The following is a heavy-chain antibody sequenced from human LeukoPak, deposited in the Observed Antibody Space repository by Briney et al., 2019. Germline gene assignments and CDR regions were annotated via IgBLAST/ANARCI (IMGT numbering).Heavy chain of an antibody. Sequence: ASVKVSCKVSGYTLTDLSMHWVRQAPGKGLEWLGGFDPEEGETIYAQKFQGRVTLAEDTSTDTAYMELSSLRSEDTAAYYCATDIPRRVRGVVYSSFGMDVWGQGTTVTVSS. CDR2: FDPEEGET. V-gene: IGHV1-24*01. J-gene: IGHJ6*02. CDR1: GYTLTDLS. D-gene: IGHD3-10*01. CDR3: ATDIPRRVRGVVYSSFGMDV.